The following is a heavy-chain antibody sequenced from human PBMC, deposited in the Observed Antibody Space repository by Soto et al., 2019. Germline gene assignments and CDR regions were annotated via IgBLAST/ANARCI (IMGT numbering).Heavy chain of an antibody. D-gene: IGHD6-13*01. CDR2: VFYSGST. CDR1: GASITSFS. V-gene: IGHV4-59*13. J-gene: IGHJ5*02. CDR3: ARDMYSRQNWFDP. Sequence: PSETLSLTCSVSGASITSFSWSWIRQSPDKGLEWIGYVFYSGSTTYNPSLKSRVTLSIDKSKNQFSLKLTSVTAADTAIYFCARDMYSRQNWFDPWGPGTLVTVSS.